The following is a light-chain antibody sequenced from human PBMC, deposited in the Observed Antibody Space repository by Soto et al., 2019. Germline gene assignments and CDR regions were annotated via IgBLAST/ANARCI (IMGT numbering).Light chain of an antibody. CDR3: QQSYTAPWT. Sequence: DIQMTQSPSSLSTSIGDRVTITCRASQRINIYLNWYRQKPGKAPELLIYSASNLQSGVPSRFSGSGSGTDFTLTISGLQSEDFATYYCQQSYTAPWTFGQGTKV. J-gene: IGKJ1*01. CDR2: SAS. V-gene: IGKV1-39*01. CDR1: QRINIY.